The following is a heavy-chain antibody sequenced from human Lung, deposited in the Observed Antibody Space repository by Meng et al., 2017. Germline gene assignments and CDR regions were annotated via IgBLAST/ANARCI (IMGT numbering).Heavy chain of an antibody. D-gene: IGHD6-13*01. V-gene: IGHV1-2*06. CDR1: GYTFPDYW. CDR3: ARDEDISAAGKLFGDY. Sequence: QVRRVKYGAEVKKPGSSVKVSCKASGYTFPDYWLHWVRRAPGQGLEWMGRINPKSGDTHYAQRFQGRVTMTGDTSISTAYMELSGLRSDDTAMYYCARDEDISAAGKLFGDYWGQGTLVTVSS. J-gene: IGHJ4*02. CDR2: INPKSGDT.